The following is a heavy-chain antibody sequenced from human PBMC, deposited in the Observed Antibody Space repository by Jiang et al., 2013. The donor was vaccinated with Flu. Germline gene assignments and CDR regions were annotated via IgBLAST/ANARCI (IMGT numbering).Heavy chain of an antibody. J-gene: IGHJ4*02. CDR2: SIIVGAP. CDR1: GYSISSGYV. CDR3: ARDSPGFAY. Sequence: AVSGYSISSGYVLGLDPAAPTGRGWSGLGLSIIVGAPTTTRPSKSRVTISVDTTKNQFSLKLSSVTAADTAVYYCARDSPGFAYWGQGILVTVSS. V-gene: IGHV4-38-2*02.